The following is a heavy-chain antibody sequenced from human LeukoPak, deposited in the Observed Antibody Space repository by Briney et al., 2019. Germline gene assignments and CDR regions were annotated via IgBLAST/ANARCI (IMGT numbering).Heavy chain of an antibody. V-gene: IGHV3-30*02. CDR1: GVTFSSYG. CDR2: IRYDGSNK. Sequence: PGGSLRLSCAASGVTFSSYGMHWVREAPGRGLEWVAFIRYDGSNKYYADSVKGRLTISRVDTKKRPYLQMNSLRAEDTAVYYWAKDGSYYYYYFMDFWGKGTTVTISS. J-gene: IGHJ6*03. CDR3: AKDGSYYYYYFMDF. D-gene: IGHD1-26*01.